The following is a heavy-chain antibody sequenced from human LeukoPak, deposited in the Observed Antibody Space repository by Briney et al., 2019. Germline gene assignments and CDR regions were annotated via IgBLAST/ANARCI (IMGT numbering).Heavy chain of an antibody. J-gene: IGHJ6*04. V-gene: IGHV3-30*18. Sequence: PGGSLRLSCAASGFTLRSYWMHWVRQAPGKGLEWVAVISYDGSNKYYADSVKGRFTISRDNSKNTLYLQMNSLRAEDTAVYYCAKGVATIRYYYGMDVWGKGTTVTVSS. CDR3: AKGVATIRYYYGMDV. CDR2: ISYDGSNK. CDR1: GFTLRSYW. D-gene: IGHD5-12*01.